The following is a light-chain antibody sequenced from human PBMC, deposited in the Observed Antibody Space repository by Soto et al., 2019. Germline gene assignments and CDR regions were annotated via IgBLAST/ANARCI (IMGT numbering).Light chain of an antibody. CDR3: QSYDSSLSGFWV. CDR2: GNI. CDR1: SSNIGAGYD. Sequence: QSVLTQSPSVSGAPGQRVTISCTGSSSNIGAGYDVHWYQQLPGTAPKLLMYGNINRPSGVPVRFSGSKSGTSASLTITGLQAEDEADYYCQSYDSSLSGFWVFGGGTQLTV. J-gene: IGLJ3*02. V-gene: IGLV1-40*01.